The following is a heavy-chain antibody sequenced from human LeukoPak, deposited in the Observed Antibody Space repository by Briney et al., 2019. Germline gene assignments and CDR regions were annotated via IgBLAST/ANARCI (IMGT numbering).Heavy chain of an antibody. CDR2: IKQDGSAK. CDR1: GFTFSTYW. Sequence: PGGSLRLSCAASGFTFSTYWMTWVRQAPGKGLEWVANIKQDGSAKYCGDSLRGRFSISRDKVRKSMFLQMDSLSAEDTAVYYCARCPYDRTGYYSVPSHLDYWGQGTLVTVSS. J-gene: IGHJ4*02. V-gene: IGHV3-7*01. D-gene: IGHD3-22*01. CDR3: ARCPYDRTGYYSVPSHLDY.